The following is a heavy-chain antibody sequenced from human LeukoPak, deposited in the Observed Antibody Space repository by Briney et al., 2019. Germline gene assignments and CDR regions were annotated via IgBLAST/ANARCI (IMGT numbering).Heavy chain of an antibody. D-gene: IGHD2/OR15-2a*01. CDR1: GGSISSSSYY. Sequence: SETLSLTCTVSGGSISSSSYYWGWIRQPPGKGLEWIGNIYHSGNSYYNPSLKSRVTILVDTSKNQFSLRLSSVTAADTAVYYCARQFYRYYYMDVWGKGTTVTVSS. CDR2: IYHSGNS. CDR3: ARQFYRYYYMDV. J-gene: IGHJ6*03. V-gene: IGHV4-39*01.